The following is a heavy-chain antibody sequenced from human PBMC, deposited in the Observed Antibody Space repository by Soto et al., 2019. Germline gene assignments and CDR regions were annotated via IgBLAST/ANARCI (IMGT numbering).Heavy chain of an antibody. CDR3: ATSIAAAEVFDY. V-gene: IGHV1-18*01. J-gene: IGHJ4*02. CDR1: GYTFTSYG. CDR2: ISAYNGNT. Sequence: ASVKVSCKASGYTFTSYGIIWVRQAPGQGLEWMGWISAYNGNTNYAQKLQGRVTMTTDTSTSTAYMELRSLRSDDTAVYYCATSIAAAEVFDYWGQGTLVTVSS. D-gene: IGHD6-13*01.